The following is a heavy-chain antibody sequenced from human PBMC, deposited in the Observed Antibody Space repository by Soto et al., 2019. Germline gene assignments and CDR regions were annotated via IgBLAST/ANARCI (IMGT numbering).Heavy chain of an antibody. V-gene: IGHV1-69*01. CDR1: GGTFSYYA. CDR3: ARKSTIFGVVHGMDV. CDR2: IIPMFGAA. Sequence: QVQLVQSGAEVKNPGSSVKVSCKASGGTFSYYAINWVRQAPGQGLEWMGGIIPMFGAANYAQKFQGRVTIIADDSTTTAYMELSSLGIEDTAVYYCARKSTIFGVVHGMDVWGQGTTVTVSS. J-gene: IGHJ6*02. D-gene: IGHD3-3*01.